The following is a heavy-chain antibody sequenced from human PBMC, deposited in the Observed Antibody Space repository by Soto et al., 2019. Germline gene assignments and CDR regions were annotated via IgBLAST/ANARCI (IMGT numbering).Heavy chain of an antibody. CDR2: IYPGDSDT. V-gene: IGHV5-51*01. D-gene: IGHD2-21*01. CDR3: ARTTIAGIRGYFDY. CDR1: GYSFSTSW. Sequence: SLTISCQGSGYSFSTSWIGWVRQMPGKGLEWMGIIYPGDSDTRYSPSFQGQVTISADKSISTAFLQWSSLKASDTATYYCARTTIAGIRGYFDYWGQGTLVTVSS. J-gene: IGHJ4*02.